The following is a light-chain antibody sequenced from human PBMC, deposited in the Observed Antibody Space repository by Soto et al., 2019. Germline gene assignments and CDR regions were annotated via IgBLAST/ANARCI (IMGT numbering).Light chain of an antibody. CDR1: QSVSSSY. J-gene: IGKJ1*01. CDR2: RTS. CDR3: QQYDSSPRT. V-gene: IGKV3-20*01. Sequence: ESVLTQSPGTLSLSPGERAARSCRASQSVSSSYLAWYQQKPGQAPRLLIYRTSNRATGIPDRFSGSGSGTDFTLTISRLEPEDFAVYWCQQYDSSPRTFGQGTKVDIK.